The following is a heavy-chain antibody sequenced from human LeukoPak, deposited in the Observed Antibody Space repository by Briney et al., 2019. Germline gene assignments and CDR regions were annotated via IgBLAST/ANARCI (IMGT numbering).Heavy chain of an antibody. Sequence: ASVKVSCKASGHTFTSYDINWVRQATGQGLEWMGWMNPNSGNTGYAQKFQGRVTMTRNTSMSTAYMELSSLRFEDTAVYYCASHPRDSSSYYYYYGMDVWGQGTTVTVSS. CDR2: MNPNSGNT. V-gene: IGHV1-8*01. CDR1: GHTFTSYD. J-gene: IGHJ6*02. D-gene: IGHD6-13*01. CDR3: ASHPRDSSSYYYYYGMDV.